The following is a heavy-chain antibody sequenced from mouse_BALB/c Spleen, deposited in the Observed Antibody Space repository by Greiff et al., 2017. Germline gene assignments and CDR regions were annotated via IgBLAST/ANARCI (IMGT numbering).Heavy chain of an antibody. CDR2: ISSGSSTI. CDR3: ARGGNYYGYAMDY. Sequence: EVKLVESGGGLVQPGGSRKLSCAASGFTFSSFGMHWVRQAPEKGLEWVAYISSGSSTIYYADTVKGRFTISRDNPKNTLFLQMTSLRSEDTAMYYCARGGNYYGYAMDYWGQGTSVTVSS. CDR1: GFTFSSFG. D-gene: IGHD1-1*01. J-gene: IGHJ4*01. V-gene: IGHV5-17*02.